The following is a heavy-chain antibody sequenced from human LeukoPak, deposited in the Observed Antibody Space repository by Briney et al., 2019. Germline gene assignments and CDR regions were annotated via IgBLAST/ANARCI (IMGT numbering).Heavy chain of an antibody. CDR3: ARGRGGSYHY. J-gene: IGHJ4*02. V-gene: IGHV3-74*01. Sequence: GGSLRLSCAASGFTFSNDWMHWVRQAPGKGLLWVSRINTDGSTTTYADSVKGRFTISRDNAKNTLYLQMNSLRVEDTAVYYCARGRGGSYHYWGQGTLVSVSS. CDR2: INTDGSTT. D-gene: IGHD1-26*01. CDR1: GFTFSNDW.